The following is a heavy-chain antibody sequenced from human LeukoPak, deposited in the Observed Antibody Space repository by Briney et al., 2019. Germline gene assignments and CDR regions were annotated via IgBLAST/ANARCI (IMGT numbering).Heavy chain of an antibody. V-gene: IGHV4-34*01. Sequence: PSETLSLTCAVYGGSFIGYYWSWIRQPPGKGLEWIGEINHFGSTNYNPSLKSRVTISVDTSKNQFSLKLSSVTAADTAVYYCARRRYGSGSYWANNWFDPWGQGTLVTVSS. CDR2: INHFGST. D-gene: IGHD3-10*01. J-gene: IGHJ5*02. CDR3: ARRRYGSGSYWANNWFDP. CDR1: GGSFIGYY.